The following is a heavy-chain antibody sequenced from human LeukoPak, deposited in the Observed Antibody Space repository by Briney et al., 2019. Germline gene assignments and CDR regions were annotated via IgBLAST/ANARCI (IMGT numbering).Heavy chain of an antibody. J-gene: IGHJ4*02. CDR2: IYYSGTT. Sequence: KPSETLSLTCTVSGGSISSYYWSWIRQPPGKGLEWIGCIYYSGTTNYNPSLKSRVTISIDTSKNQFSLKLSSVAAADTAVYYSARDSSQVDGDIFDYWGQGTLVTVSS. D-gene: IGHD4-17*01. CDR1: GGSISSYY. V-gene: IGHV4-59*01. CDR3: ARDSSQVDGDIFDY.